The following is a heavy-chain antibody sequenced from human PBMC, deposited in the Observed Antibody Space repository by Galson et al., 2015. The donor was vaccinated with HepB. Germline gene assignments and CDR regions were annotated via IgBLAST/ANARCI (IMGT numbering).Heavy chain of an antibody. CDR1: GFTFSNAW. CDR3: ARMKYYRSGTYSRYFDY. D-gene: IGHD3-10*01. V-gene: IGHV3-15*01. Sequence: SLRLSCATSGFTFSNAWMAWVRQAPGKGLEWVGRIKSKVDGETRDYAAPVKGRFTISRDDSKNTLFLQMNSLRAEDTAVDYCARMKYYRSGTYSRYFDYWGQGTLVTVSS. CDR2: IKSKVDGETR. J-gene: IGHJ4*02.